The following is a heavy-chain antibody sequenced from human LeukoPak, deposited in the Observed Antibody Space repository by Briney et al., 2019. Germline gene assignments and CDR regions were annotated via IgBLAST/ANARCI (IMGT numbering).Heavy chain of an antibody. V-gene: IGHV4-59*11. CDR3: ARTIQAYSTQSISNWFDT. J-gene: IGHJ5*02. CDR2: IFYSGRI. CDR1: GGSIRSHY. Sequence: KPSETLSLTCNVSGGSIRSHYWSWIRQPPGKGLEWIGYIFYSGRINYNPSLKSRVTMSVDTSHNQFSLRLTSVTAADSAVYYCARTIQAYSTQSISNWFDTWGQGTQVTVSS. D-gene: IGHD3-3*02.